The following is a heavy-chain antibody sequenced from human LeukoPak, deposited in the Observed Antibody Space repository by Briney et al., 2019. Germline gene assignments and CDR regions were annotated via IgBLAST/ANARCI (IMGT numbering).Heavy chain of an antibody. CDR2: ISGSGGST. CDR3: RRFLAQQLVLDF. D-gene: IGHD6-13*01. V-gene: IGHV3-23*01. CDR1: GFTFRSYA. Sequence: GGSLRLSCAASGFTFRSYAMSWVRQAPGKGLEWVSAISGSGGSTYYADSVKGRFTIPRDNSKNTLYLQMSLKAAEDAVVYDCRRFLAQQLVLDFWGQGTLVTVSS. J-gene: IGHJ4*02.